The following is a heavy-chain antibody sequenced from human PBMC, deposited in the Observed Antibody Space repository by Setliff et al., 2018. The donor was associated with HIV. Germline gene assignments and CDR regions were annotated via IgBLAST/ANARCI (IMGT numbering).Heavy chain of an antibody. J-gene: IGHJ4*01. CDR2: TNVGKGDT. CDR1: GYTFTTYS. D-gene: IGHD3-10*01. CDR3: ARGALLAVFDFDH. Sequence: ASVKVSCKTSGYTFTTYSIHWVRQAPGQSLEWMGWTNVGKGDTKYSQELQGRITITRDTSANTAYVELSSLRSDDTAVYFCARGALLAVFDFDHWGHGTLVTVSS. V-gene: IGHV1-3*01.